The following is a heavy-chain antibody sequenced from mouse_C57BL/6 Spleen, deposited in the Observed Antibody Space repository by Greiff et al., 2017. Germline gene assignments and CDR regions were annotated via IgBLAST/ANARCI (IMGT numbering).Heavy chain of an antibody. D-gene: IGHD2-1*01. CDR3: ARSGVYGNYVWYFDV. CDR2: INPNNGGT. V-gene: IGHV1-26*01. J-gene: IGHJ1*01. CDR1: GYTFTDYY. Sequence: EVQLQQSGPELVKPGASVKISCKASGYTFTDYYMNWVKQSHGKSLEWIGDINPNNGGTSYNQKFKGKATLTVDKSSSTAYMELRSLTSEDSAVYYWARSGVYGNYVWYFDVWGAGTTVTVSS.